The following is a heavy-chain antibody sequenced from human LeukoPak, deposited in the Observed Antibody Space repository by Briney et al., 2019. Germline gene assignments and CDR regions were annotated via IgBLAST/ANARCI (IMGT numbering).Heavy chain of an antibody. J-gene: IGHJ4*02. V-gene: IGHV4-30-2*01. D-gene: IGHD3-22*01. Sequence: SETLSLTCDVSGGSISSGGYSWRWIRQPPGKGLEWIGYIYHNGHTNYNPSLKSRVVISVDKSKNQFSLNLRAVTAADTAVYYCVRGAPVVDYFDSWGQGTLVTVSS. CDR3: VRGAPVVDYFDS. CDR2: IYHNGHT. CDR1: GGSISSGGYS.